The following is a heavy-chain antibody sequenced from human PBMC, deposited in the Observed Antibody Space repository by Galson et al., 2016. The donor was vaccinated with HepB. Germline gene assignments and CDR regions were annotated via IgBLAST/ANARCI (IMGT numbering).Heavy chain of an antibody. CDR3: ASDSGGVSFDY. CDR1: GFSVSSNY. J-gene: IGHJ4*02. D-gene: IGHD1-26*01. Sequence: SLRLSCAASGFSVSSNYLSWVRQAPGTGLEWVSVIFSAGTTYYADSVEGRFTISRDNSKNTLYLQMNSLRAEDTAVYYCASDSGGVSFDYWGQGTLVTVSS. CDR2: IFSAGTT. V-gene: IGHV3-53*01.